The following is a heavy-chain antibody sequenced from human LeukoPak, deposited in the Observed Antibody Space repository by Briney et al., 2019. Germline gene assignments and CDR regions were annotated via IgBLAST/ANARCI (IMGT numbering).Heavy chain of an antibody. CDR3: AREIPYPDCSSTGCYGPWDS. V-gene: IGHV1-18*04. CDR1: GYTFTNYG. D-gene: IGHD2-2*01. Sequence: ASVTVSCKASGYTFTNYGITWVRQAPGQGLEWMAWISVNNGNTNYAQKFQGRGTVTTDTSTSTAYLELRSLRSDDTAVYYCAREIPYPDCSSTGCYGPWDSWGQGTLVSVSS. J-gene: IGHJ4*02. CDR2: ISVNNGNT.